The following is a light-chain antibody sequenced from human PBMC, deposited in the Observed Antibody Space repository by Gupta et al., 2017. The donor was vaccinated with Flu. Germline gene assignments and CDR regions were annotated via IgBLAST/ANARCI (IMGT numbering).Light chain of an antibody. Sequence: SALTQPASVSGSPGQSLTISCTGTTSDVGGYNSVSWYQQRPGTAPKLMIYDVSNRPSGISNRFSGSKSGNTASLTISGLQAEDEADYYCSSYTSGSTLVVAFGGGTKLTVL. CDR3: SSYTSGSTLVVA. J-gene: IGLJ2*01. CDR2: DVS. V-gene: IGLV2-14*01. CDR1: TSDVGGYNS.